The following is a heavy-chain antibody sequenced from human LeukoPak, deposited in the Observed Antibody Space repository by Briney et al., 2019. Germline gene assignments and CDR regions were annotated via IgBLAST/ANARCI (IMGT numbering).Heavy chain of an antibody. CDR2: ISYDGSNK. CDR3: AKDLINYYDSGGPLDY. V-gene: IGHV3-30*18. J-gene: IGHJ4*02. CDR1: RFTLSSYG. D-gene: IGHD3-22*01. Sequence: PGRSLRLSCAASRFTLSSYGIHWVRQAPGKGLEWVAIISYDGSNKYYADSVKGRFTISRDNSKNTLYLQMNSLKPEDTAVYYCAKDLINYYDSGGPLDYWGQGTLVTVSS.